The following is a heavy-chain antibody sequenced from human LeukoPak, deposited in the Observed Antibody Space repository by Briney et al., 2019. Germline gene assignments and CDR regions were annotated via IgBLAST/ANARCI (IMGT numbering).Heavy chain of an antibody. D-gene: IGHD3-10*01. V-gene: IGHV3-21*01. J-gene: IGHJ4*02. CDR3: VRIRQIRFGESDY. CDR1: GFTFSSYS. CDR2: ISSSSNYI. Sequence: GGSLRLSCAASGFTFSSYSMNWVRQAPGKGLEWVSSISSSSNYIYYADSVKGRFTISRDNAKNSLYLQMDSLRAEDTAVYYCVRIRQIRFGESDYWGQGTLVTVSS.